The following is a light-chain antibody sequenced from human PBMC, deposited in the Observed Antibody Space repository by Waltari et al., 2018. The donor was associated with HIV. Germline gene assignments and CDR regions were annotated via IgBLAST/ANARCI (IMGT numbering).Light chain of an antibody. CDR2: GTS. J-gene: IGLJ3*02. CDR1: SSNIGAGYD. V-gene: IGLV1-40*01. CDR3: QSYDSSLSGKV. Sequence: QSVLTQPPSVSGAPGQRVTISCPGRSSNIGAGYDVHWYKQLPGTAPNLLIYGTSNRPSGVPDRFSASKSGTSASLAITGLQAEDEADYYCQSYDSSLSGKVFGGGTKLTVL.